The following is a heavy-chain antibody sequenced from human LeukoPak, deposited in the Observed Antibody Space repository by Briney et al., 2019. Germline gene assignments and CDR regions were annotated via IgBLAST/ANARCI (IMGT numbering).Heavy chain of an antibody. J-gene: IGHJ4*02. CDR2: ISYDGSNK. Sequence: PGGSLRLSCAASGFTFSSYGMHWVRQAPGKGLEWVAVISYDGSNKYYADSVKGRFTISRDNSKNTLYLQMNSLRAEDTAVYYCAKGPLFGMITFGGVIDYWGQGTLVTASS. D-gene: IGHD3-16*02. CDR1: GFTFSSYG. CDR3: AKGPLFGMITFGGVIDY. V-gene: IGHV3-30*18.